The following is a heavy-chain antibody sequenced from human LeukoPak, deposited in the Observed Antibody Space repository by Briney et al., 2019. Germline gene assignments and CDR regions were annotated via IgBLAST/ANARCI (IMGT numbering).Heavy chain of an antibody. CDR3: ARVLRSLAWYFDL. Sequence: ASVKVSCKASGYTFSGYYMHWVRQAPGQGLEWMGWINPNSGGTNYAQKLQGRVTMTRDTSISTAYMELSRLRYDDTAVYYCARVLRSLAWYFDLWGRGTLVTVSS. D-gene: IGHD3-10*01. V-gene: IGHV1-2*02. CDR1: GYTFSGYY. CDR2: INPNSGGT. J-gene: IGHJ2*01.